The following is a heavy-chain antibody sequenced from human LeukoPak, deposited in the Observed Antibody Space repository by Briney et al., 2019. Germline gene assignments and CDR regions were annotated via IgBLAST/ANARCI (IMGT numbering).Heavy chain of an antibody. V-gene: IGHV4-39*02. Sequence: SETLSLTCTVSGGSISSSSYYWGWIRQPPGKGLEWIGSIYDSGSTYYNPSLKSRVTISVDTSKNHFSLKLSSVTAADTAVYYCAREVRYFDWLSSYYYMDVWGKGTTVTVSS. D-gene: IGHD3-9*01. CDR3: AREVRYFDWLSSYYYMDV. CDR2: IYDSGST. J-gene: IGHJ6*03. CDR1: GGSISSSSYY.